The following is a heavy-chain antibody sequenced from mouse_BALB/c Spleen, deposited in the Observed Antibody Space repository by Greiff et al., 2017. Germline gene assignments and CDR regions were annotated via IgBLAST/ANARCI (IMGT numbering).Heavy chain of an antibody. V-gene: IGHV1-85*01. Sequence: QVQLKQSGAELVKPGASVKLSCKASGYTFTSYDINWVRQRPEQGLVWIGWIFPGDGSTKYNEKFKGKATLTTDKSSSTAYMQLSRLTSEDSAVYFCARSGNDLYYFDYWGQGTTLTVSS. CDR2: IFPGDGST. CDR3: ARSGNDLYYFDY. J-gene: IGHJ2*01. CDR1: GYTFTSYD. D-gene: IGHD2-4*01.